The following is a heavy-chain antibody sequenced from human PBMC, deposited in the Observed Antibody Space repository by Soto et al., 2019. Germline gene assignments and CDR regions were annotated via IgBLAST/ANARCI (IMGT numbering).Heavy chain of an antibody. J-gene: IGHJ4*02. V-gene: IGHV4-39*01. CDR1: GGSISSSNYY. D-gene: IGHD5-18*01. Sequence: QLQLQESGPGLVKPSETLSLTCTVSGGSISSSNYYWGWIRQPPGKGLEWIGTIYYSGNTYYNPTLKIRVTISVDTSRTQFSMKLSSVIAVDTAVYYCVRRVTAMVALDYLGQGTVVTVSS. CDR3: VRRVTAMVALDY. CDR2: IYYSGNT.